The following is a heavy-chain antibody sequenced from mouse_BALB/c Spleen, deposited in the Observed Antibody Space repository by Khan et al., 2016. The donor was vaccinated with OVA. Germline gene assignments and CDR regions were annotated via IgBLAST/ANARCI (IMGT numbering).Heavy chain of an antibody. Sequence: QVQLKQSGAELVRPGASVKLSCKTSGYIFTSYWIHWIKQRSGQGLEWIARIYPGTDNSYYNEKFKDKATLTADKSSSTAYMQLSSLKSEDSDVYFWAREESLYHFDHWGQGTTLTVAS. D-gene: IGHD6-2*01. CDR2: IYPGTDNS. J-gene: IGHJ2*01. CDR1: GYIFTSYW. V-gene: IGHV1-76*01. CDR3: AREESLYHFDH.